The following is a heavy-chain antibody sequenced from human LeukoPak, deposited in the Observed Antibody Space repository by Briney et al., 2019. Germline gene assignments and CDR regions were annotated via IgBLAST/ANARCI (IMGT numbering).Heavy chain of an antibody. Sequence: SETLSLTCTVSGGSISSSSYYWGWIRQPPGKGLEWIGSIYYSGSTYYNPSLKSRVTISVDTSKNQFSLKLSSVTAADTAVYYCRSSYDSGFDYWGQGTLVTVSS. CDR2: IYYSGST. J-gene: IGHJ4*02. V-gene: IGHV4-39*07. D-gene: IGHD3-10*01. CDR1: GGSISSSSYY. CDR3: RSSYDSGFDY.